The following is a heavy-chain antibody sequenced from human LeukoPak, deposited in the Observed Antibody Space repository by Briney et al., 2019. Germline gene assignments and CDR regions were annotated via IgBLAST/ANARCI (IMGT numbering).Heavy chain of an antibody. CDR1: GYTFTSYD. V-gene: IGHV1-18*01. CDR3: ARFTLPQTAYYDSSGYYYDPYYYYYMDV. CDR2: ISAYNGNT. J-gene: IGHJ6*03. D-gene: IGHD3-22*01. Sequence: PLASVKVSCKASGYTFTSYDINWVRQATGQGLEWMGWISAYNGNTNYAQKLQGRVTMTTDTSTSTAYMELRSLRSDDTAVYYCARFTLPQTAYYDSSGYYYDPYYYYYMDVWGKGTTVTISS.